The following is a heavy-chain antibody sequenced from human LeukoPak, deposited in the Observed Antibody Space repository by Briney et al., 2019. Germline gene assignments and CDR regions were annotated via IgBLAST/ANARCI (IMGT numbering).Heavy chain of an antibody. V-gene: IGHV4-39*07. Sequence: SETLSLTCTVSGGSISSSSYYWGWIRQPPGKGLDWIGSIYYSGSTYYNPSLKSRVTISVDTSKNQFSLKLSSVTAADTAVYYCASLARILYLLPYGAVNYWGQGTLVTVSS. CDR2: IYYSGST. J-gene: IGHJ4*02. D-gene: IGHD2/OR15-2a*01. CDR3: ASLARILYLLPYGAVNY. CDR1: GGSISSSSYY.